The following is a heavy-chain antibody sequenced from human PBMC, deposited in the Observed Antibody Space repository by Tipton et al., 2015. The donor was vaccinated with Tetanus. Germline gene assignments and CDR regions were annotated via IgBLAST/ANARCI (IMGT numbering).Heavy chain of an antibody. J-gene: IGHJ6*02. CDR3: ARDPGHSVDV. V-gene: IGHV6-1*01. Sequence: GLVKPSQTLSLTCAISGDSVSSNTMAWNWIRQSPSRGLEWLGRTYYRSKWFNDYAVSLRGRITVNADTSRNQFSLQLNSVIPEDTALYYCARDPGHSVDVWGQGTTVTASS. CDR2: TYYRSKWFN. CDR1: GDSVSSNTMA. D-gene: IGHD4-11*01.